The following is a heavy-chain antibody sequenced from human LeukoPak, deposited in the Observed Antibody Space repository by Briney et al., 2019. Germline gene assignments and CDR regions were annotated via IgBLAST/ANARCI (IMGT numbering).Heavy chain of an antibody. CDR1: GFTFSGSA. Sequence: GGSLRLSCAASGFTFSGSAMHWVRQASGKGLEWVGRIRSKANSYATAYAASVKGRFTISRDDSKNTAYLQMNSLKTEDTAVYYCTRPPLSGSYYRSESNWFDPWGQGTLVTVSS. CDR2: IRSKANSYAT. CDR3: TRPPLSGSYYRSESNWFDP. V-gene: IGHV3-73*01. J-gene: IGHJ5*02. D-gene: IGHD1-26*01.